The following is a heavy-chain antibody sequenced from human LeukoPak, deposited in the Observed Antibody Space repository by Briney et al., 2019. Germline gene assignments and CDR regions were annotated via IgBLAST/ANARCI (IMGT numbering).Heavy chain of an antibody. V-gene: IGHV4-28*05. J-gene: IGHJ4*02. D-gene: IGHD3-10*01. Sequence: SETLSLTCAVSGYSISSSNWWGWIRQPPGKGLEWIGYIYYSGSIYYNLSLKSRVTMSVDTSKNQFSLKLSSVTAADTAVYYCARHARGGGGISMVRGVRTKYYFGYWGQGTLVTVSS. CDR2: IYYSGSI. CDR3: ARHARGGGGISMVRGVRTKYYFGY. CDR1: GYSISSSNW.